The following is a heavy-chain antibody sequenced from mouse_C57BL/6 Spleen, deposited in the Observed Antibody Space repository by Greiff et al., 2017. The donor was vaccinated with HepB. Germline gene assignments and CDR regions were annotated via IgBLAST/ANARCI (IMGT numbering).Heavy chain of an antibody. V-gene: IGHV1-9*01. D-gene: IGHD3-1*01. CDR3: ARALGTWFAY. CDR2: ILPGSGSN. CDR1: GYTFTGYW. J-gene: IGHJ3*01. Sequence: VKLMESGAELMKPGASVKLSCTASGYTFTGYWIEWVKQRPGHGLEWIGGILPGSGSNNYNAKVKGKATYTADTYSNTAYMQHSSLTTEDSAIYDCARALGTWFAYWGQGTLVTVSA.